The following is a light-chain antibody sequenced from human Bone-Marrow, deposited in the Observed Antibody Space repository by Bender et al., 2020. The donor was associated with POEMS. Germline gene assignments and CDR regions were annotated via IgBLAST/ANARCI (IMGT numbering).Light chain of an antibody. J-gene: IGLJ3*02. CDR3: SAWDDSLGGPV. CDR1: SSDVGGYNY. V-gene: IGLV2-8*01. CDR2: EVN. Sequence: QSALTQPPSASGSPGQSVTISCTGTSSDVGGYNYVSWYQQYPGKAPKLMIYEVNKRPSGVPDRFFGSKSGTSASLVISGLRSEDEADYYCSAWDDSLGGPVFGGGTKVTVL.